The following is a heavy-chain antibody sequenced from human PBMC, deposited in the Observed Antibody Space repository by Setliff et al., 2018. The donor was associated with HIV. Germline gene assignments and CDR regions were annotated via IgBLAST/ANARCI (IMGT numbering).Heavy chain of an antibody. D-gene: IGHD3-10*01. CDR2: IYYSGST. J-gene: IGHJ2*01. CDR1: GGSISSYY. CDR3: ARSRITMVRGSQNWYFDL. V-gene: IGHV4-59*01. Sequence: LSLTCTVSGGSISSYYWTWIRQPPGKGLEWIGYIYYSGSTNYNPSLKSRVTISVDTSKDQFSLKLSSVTAADTAVYYCARSRITMVRGSQNWYFDLWGRGTLVTVSS.